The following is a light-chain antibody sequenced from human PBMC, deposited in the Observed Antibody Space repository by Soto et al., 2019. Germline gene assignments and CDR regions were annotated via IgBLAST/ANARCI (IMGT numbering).Light chain of an antibody. V-gene: IGKV1-33*01. CDR1: QDISNY. J-gene: IGKJ3*01. CDR2: DAS. Sequence: DIQMTQSPSSLSASVGDRVTITCQASQDISNYLNWYQQKPGKAPKLLIYDASNLETGVPSRFSGSGSGTDFTFPISSLQPEDIATYYCQQYDNRPSFTFGPGTKVDIK. CDR3: QQYDNRPSFT.